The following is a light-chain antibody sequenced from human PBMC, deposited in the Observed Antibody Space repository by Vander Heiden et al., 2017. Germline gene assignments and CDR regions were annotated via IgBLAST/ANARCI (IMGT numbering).Light chain of an antibody. J-gene: IGKJ1*01. Sequence: EIVMKKFPATLSLSPGERATLSCRASQSVSSNLAWYQQKPGQAPRLLIYGASTRATGIPARFSGSGSGTEFTLTISSLQSEDFAVYYCQQDNNWPLTFGRGTKVXIK. CDR1: QSVSSN. CDR2: GAS. V-gene: IGKV3-15*01. CDR3: QQDNNWPLT.